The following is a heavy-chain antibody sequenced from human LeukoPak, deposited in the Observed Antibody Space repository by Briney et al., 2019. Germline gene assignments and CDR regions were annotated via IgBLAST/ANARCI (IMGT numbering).Heavy chain of an antibody. J-gene: IGHJ5*02. CDR3: ARDFGRGYCSTTSCFVPWFDA. Sequence: SETLSLTCTVSGGSISNHYWSWLRQPPGKGLEWIGYIHYSGSTNYNPSLKSRVTISVDTSKNQFSLKLTSVTAADTAVYYCARDFGRGYCSTTSCFVPWFDAWGQETLVTVSS. CDR2: IHYSGST. D-gene: IGHD2-2*01. V-gene: IGHV4-59*11. CDR1: GGSISNHY.